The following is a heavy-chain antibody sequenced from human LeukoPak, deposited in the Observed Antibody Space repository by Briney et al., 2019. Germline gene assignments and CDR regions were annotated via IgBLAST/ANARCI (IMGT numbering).Heavy chain of an antibody. V-gene: IGHV4-59*01. CDR3: ARDSRSFDI. Sequence: ETLSLTCTVSGGSITSYYWSWIRQPPGKGLEWIGYIYYSGNTNYNPSLKSRVTISADTSKNQFSLKLRSVTAADTAVYYCARDSRSFDIWGQGTIVTVSS. CDR1: GGSITSYY. J-gene: IGHJ3*02. D-gene: IGHD4-17*01. CDR2: IYYSGNT.